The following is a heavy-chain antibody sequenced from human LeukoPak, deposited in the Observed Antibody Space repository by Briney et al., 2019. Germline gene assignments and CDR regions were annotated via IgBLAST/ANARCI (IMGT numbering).Heavy chain of an antibody. CDR1: GFTFDEHA. Sequence: GRSLRLSCAASGFTFDEHAMHWVRQVPGKGLEWVSAISRKSGSIGYADSVKGRFTISRDNAKNSLFLQMSSLRVEDTAFYYCTRASAYCSSTSCPPDYWGQGTLVTVSS. D-gene: IGHD2-2*01. V-gene: IGHV3-9*01. J-gene: IGHJ4*02. CDR3: TRASAYCSSTSCPPDY. CDR2: ISRKSGSI.